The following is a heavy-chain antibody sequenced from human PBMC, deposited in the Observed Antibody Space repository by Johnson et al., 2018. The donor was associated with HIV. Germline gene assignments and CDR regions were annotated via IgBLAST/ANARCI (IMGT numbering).Heavy chain of an antibody. J-gene: IGHJ3*02. V-gene: IGHV3-30*02. Sequence: QVQLVESGGGVVQPGGSLRLSCAASGFTFSSYGMHWVRQAPGKGLEWVAFIRYDGSNKYYPGSVKGRFTVSREDAKNSLYLQMNSLRAGETALYYCAKDRGMSEYAFDIWGQGTMVTVSS. D-gene: IGHD3-10*01. CDR1: GFTFSSYG. CDR2: IRYDGSNK. CDR3: AKDRGMSEYAFDI.